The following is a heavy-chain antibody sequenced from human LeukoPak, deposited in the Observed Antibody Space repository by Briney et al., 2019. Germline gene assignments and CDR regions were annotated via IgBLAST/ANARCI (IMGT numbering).Heavy chain of an antibody. CDR3: ARDRDY. V-gene: IGHV1-69*04. CDR2: IIPILDLT. J-gene: IGHJ4*02. CDR1: EGTLSSYP. Sequence: SVKVSCKASEGTLSSYPVSWVRQAPGQGLELMGRIIPILDLTNYAQRFQGRVTITADTSTSTVYMELNSLRSDDTAVYYCARDRDYWGQGTLVTVS.